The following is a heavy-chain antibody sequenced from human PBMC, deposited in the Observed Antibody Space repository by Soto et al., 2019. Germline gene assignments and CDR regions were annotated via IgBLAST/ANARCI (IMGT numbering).Heavy chain of an antibody. J-gene: IGHJ1*01. CDR2: INPSGGST. CDR3: ATPTKAVAGKGYFQH. V-gene: IGHV1-46*01. Sequence: ASVKVSCKASGYTFTSYYMQWVRQAPGQGLEWMGIINPSGGSTSYAQKFQGRVTMTRDTSTSTVYMELSSLRSEDTAVYYCATPTKAVAGKGYFQHWGQGTLVTVSS. CDR1: GYTFTSYY. D-gene: IGHD6-19*01.